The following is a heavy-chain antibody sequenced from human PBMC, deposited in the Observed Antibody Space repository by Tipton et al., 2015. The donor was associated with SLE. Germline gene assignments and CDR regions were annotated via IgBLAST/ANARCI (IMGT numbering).Heavy chain of an antibody. V-gene: IGHV4-39*07. CDR1: GGSISSGGYY. D-gene: IGHD5-12*01. CDR2: INHSGST. CDR3: ARRGGYDWGGYFDY. Sequence: TLSLTCTVSGGSISSGGYYWSWIRQPPGKGLEWIGEINHSGSTNYNPSLKSRVTISVDTSKNQFSLKLSSVTAADTAVYYCARRGGYDWGGYFDYWGQGTLVTVSS. J-gene: IGHJ4*02.